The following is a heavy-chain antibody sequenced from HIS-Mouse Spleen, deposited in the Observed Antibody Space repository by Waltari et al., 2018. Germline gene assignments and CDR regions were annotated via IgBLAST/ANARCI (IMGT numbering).Heavy chain of an antibody. J-gene: IGHJ2*01. CDR3: AREIPYSSSWYDWYFDL. CDR2: IYYSGGT. Sequence: QLQLQESGPGLVKPSETLSLTCTVSGGSISSSSYYWGWIRQPPGKGLEWIGSIYYSGGTYYTPDLKSRVTISVDTSKNQFSLKLSSVTAADTAVYYCAREIPYSSSWYDWYFDLWGRGTLVTVSS. CDR1: GGSISSSSYY. V-gene: IGHV4-39*07. D-gene: IGHD6-13*01.